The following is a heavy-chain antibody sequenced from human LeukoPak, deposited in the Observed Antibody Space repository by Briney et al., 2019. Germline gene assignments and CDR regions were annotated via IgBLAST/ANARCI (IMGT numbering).Heavy chain of an antibody. D-gene: IGHD5-18*01. CDR1: GFTFSDYD. CDR3: AKDLENRDNYGYPWYFDL. CDR2: ISSRGSTI. V-gene: IGHV3-11*04. Sequence: GGSLRLSCVASGFTFSDYDMSWIRPAPGKRLEWISYISSRGSTINYADSMKRRVTLSRDNAKNSLYLEMNSLRAEDTAVYSCAKDLENRDNYGYPWYFDLWGRGTLVTVSS. J-gene: IGHJ2*01.